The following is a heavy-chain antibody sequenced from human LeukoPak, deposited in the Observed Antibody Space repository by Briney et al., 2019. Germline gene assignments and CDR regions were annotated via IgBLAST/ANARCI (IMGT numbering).Heavy chain of an antibody. Sequence: PSETLSLTCAVYGGSFSGYYWSWIRQPPGKGLEWIGEINHSGSTNYNPSLKSRVTISVDTSKNQFSLKLSSVTAADTAVYYCARGRGSTSFHYYYYYGMDVWGQGTTVTVSS. CDR1: GGSFSGYY. CDR3: ARGRGSTSFHYYYYYGMDV. D-gene: IGHD2-2*01. CDR2: INHSGST. J-gene: IGHJ6*02. V-gene: IGHV4-34*01.